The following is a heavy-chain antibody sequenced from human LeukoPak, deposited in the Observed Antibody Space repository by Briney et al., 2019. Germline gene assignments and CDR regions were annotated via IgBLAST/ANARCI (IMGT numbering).Heavy chain of an antibody. CDR1: GGSISSGGYY. J-gene: IGHJ4*02. V-gene: IGHV4-31*03. CDR3: ASGYDYISIFDY. D-gene: IGHD5-12*01. CDR2: IYYSGST. Sequence: PSETLSLTCTVSGGSISSGGYYWSWIRQHPGKGLEWIGYIYYSGSTYYNPSLKSRVTISVDSSKNQFSLKLSSVTAADTAVYYCASGYDYISIFDYWGQGTLVTVSS.